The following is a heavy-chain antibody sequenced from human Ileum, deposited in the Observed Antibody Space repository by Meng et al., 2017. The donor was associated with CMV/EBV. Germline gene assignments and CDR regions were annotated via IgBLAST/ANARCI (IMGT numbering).Heavy chain of an antibody. Sequence: GESLKISCAASGFTFSSYGMHWVRQDPGKGLEWVAFIRYDGSNKYYADSVKGRFTISRDNSKNTLYLQMNSLRAEDTAVYYCARDLTVGTYYGMDVWGQGTTVTVSS. CDR2: IRYDGSNK. D-gene: IGHD1-14*01. V-gene: IGHV3-30*02. J-gene: IGHJ6*02. CDR1: GFTFSSYG. CDR3: ARDLTVGTYYGMDV.